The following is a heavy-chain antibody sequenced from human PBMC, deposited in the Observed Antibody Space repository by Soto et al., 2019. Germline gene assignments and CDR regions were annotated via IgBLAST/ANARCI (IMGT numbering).Heavy chain of an antibody. Sequence: PSETLSLTCTVSSGSISGYYWSWIRQPPGKGLEWIGYIYYSGSTNYNPSLKSRVTISVDTSKNQFSLKLSSVTAADTAVYYCARVLGCSSTSCYAGYYYGMDVWGQGTTVTVSS. CDR2: IYYSGST. CDR1: SGSISGYY. V-gene: IGHV4-59*01. J-gene: IGHJ6*02. CDR3: ARVLGCSSTSCYAGYYYGMDV. D-gene: IGHD2-2*01.